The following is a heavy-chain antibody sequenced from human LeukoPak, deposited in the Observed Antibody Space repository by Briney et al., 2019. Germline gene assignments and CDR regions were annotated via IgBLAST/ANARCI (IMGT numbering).Heavy chain of an antibody. CDR2: VFYSGTT. CDR1: GGSISNYY. D-gene: IGHD2/OR15-2a*01. V-gene: IGHV4-59*01. CDR3: ARLDNYLFDY. J-gene: IGHJ4*02. Sequence: SETLSLTCTVSGGSISNYYWSWLRQPPGKGLEWIGFVFYSGTTHYNPSLKSRVTLSVDTSKNQFSLTLTSVTAADTAVYYCARLDNYLFDYWGQGSLVTVSP.